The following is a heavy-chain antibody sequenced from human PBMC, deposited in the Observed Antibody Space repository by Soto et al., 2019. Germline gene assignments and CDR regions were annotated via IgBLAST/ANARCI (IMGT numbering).Heavy chain of an antibody. J-gene: IGHJ4*02. CDR2: ISAYNGNT. Sequence: GASVKVSCKASGYTFTNYGISWVRQAPGQGLEWMGWISAYNGNTNYAQKLKGRVTMTTDTSTSTAYMEQRRLRSDNTAVYYYARGIKLPTPLDYWGQGTLVTVSS. V-gene: IGHV1-18*01. D-gene: IGHD1-20*01. CDR1: GYTFTNYG. CDR3: ARGIKLPTPLDY.